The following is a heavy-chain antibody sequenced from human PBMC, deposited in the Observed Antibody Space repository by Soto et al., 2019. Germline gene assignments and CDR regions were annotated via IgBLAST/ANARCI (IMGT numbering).Heavy chain of an antibody. D-gene: IGHD4-17*01. Sequence: EVQLFESGGGLVQRGGSVRLSCAASGFTFSSYAMNWVLQAPGKGLEWVSVIHGSGGSTYYADAVKGRFTISRDNSKNTVDLQMNSLRAEDTAVYYCARGKDRATVTTFDYWGQGNLVTVSS. V-gene: IGHV3-23*01. CDR2: IHGSGGST. CDR3: ARGKDRATVTTFDY. CDR1: GFTFSSYA. J-gene: IGHJ4*02.